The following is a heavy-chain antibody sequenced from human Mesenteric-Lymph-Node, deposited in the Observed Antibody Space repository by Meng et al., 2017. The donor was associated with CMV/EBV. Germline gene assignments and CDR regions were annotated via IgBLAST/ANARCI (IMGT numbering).Heavy chain of an antibody. CDR3: ARPLRYNWAYADSYYGMDV. CDR2: ISGSGGST. J-gene: IGHJ6*01. D-gene: IGHD1-20*01. CDR1: GFTFSSYA. V-gene: IGHV3-23*01. Sequence: ESLKISCAASGFTFSSYAMSWVRQAPGKGLEWVSAISGSGGSTYYADSVKGRFTISRDNFKNTVYLQMNSLRVEDTAVYYCARPLRYNWAYADSYYGMDVWGQGTTVTVSS.